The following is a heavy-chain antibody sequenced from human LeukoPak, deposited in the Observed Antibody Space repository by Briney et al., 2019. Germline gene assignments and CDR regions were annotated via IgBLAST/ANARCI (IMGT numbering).Heavy chain of an antibody. CDR1: GYSFTSQA. Sequence: ASVKVSCKASGYSFTSQAINWVRQATGQGLEWMGWMNPNSGNTGYAQKFQGRVTMTRNTSISTAYMELSSLRSEDTAVYYCARGHIGSYSEIDYWGQGTLVTVSS. D-gene: IGHD1-26*01. J-gene: IGHJ4*02. CDR3: ARGHIGSYSEIDY. CDR2: MNPNSGNT. V-gene: IGHV1-8*02.